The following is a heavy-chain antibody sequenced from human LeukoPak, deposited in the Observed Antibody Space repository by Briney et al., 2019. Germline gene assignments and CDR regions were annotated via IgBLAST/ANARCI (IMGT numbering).Heavy chain of an antibody. D-gene: IGHD6-13*01. CDR1: GGSISSYY. Sequence: SETLSLTCTVSGGSISSYYWSWIRQPPGKGLEWIGYIYHSGSTNYNPSLKSRATISEDTSKNQFSLKLSSVTAADTGVYYCARDLAAAGTIDPWGQGTLVTVSS. CDR2: IYHSGST. CDR3: ARDLAAAGTIDP. J-gene: IGHJ5*02. V-gene: IGHV4-59*01.